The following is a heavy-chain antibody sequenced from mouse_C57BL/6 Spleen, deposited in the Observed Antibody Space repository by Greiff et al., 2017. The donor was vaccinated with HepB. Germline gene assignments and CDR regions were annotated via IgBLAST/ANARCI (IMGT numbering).Heavy chain of an antibody. D-gene: IGHD1-1*01. V-gene: IGHV14-2*01. J-gene: IGHJ2*01. CDR2: IDPEDGET. CDR1: GFNIKDYY. Sequence: EVKLVESGAELVKPGASVKLSCTASGFNIKDYYMHWVKQRTEQGLEWIGRIDPEDGETKYDQKFQGKATITADTSSNTAYLQLSSLTSEDAAVYCGARSRYYYGIRGWGQGTTLTVSS. CDR3: ARSRYYYGIRG.